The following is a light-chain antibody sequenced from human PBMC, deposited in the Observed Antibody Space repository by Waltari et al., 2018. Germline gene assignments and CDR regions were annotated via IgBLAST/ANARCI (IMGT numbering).Light chain of an antibody. CDR1: SGHSSYV. CDR3: QTWGTGMGV. V-gene: IGLV4-69*01. CDR2: LNSDGSH. Sequence: QVVLTQSPSASASLGASVKLACTLSSGHSSYVIAWLQQQPEKGPRYLMKLNSDGSHTKGDGIPYRFSGSSSGAERYLTIASLQSEDEADYYCQTWGTGMGVFGGGTKLTVL. J-gene: IGLJ3*02.